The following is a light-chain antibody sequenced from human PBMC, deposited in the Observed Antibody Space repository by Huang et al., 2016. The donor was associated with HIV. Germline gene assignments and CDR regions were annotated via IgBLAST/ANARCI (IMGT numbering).Light chain of an antibody. Sequence: EIVLTQSPATLSVSPGVRVTLSCRASQSIRSNLAWFQQKPGQAPRLLIYDGSARATGVPARFSGRASGTAFTLTISSLQSEDLAVYFCHQYNKWHSFGQGTKLDI. J-gene: IGKJ2*01. CDR3: HQYNKWHS. V-gene: IGKV3-15*01. CDR2: DGS. CDR1: QSIRSN.